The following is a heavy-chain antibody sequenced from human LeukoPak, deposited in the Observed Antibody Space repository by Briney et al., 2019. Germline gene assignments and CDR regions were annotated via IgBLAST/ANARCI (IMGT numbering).Heavy chain of an antibody. J-gene: IGHJ6*02. V-gene: IGHV3-23*01. Sequence: GGPLTLSCAASGFTFSSFAMSWVRQAPGKGRVGVSIINGGGKDTHYAHSVKGRFTISRDNYRNTLYLQMNGLVAEDTAVYYCARIGCSGSNCHGYYYYGMDFWGQGTTVPVSS. D-gene: IGHD2-15*01. CDR3: ARIGCSGSNCHGYYYYGMDF. CDR1: GFTFSSFA. CDR2: INGGGKDT.